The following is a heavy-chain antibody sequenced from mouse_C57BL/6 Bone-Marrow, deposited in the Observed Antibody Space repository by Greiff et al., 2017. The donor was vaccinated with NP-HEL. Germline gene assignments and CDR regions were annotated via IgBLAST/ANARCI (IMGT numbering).Heavy chain of an antibody. D-gene: IGHD1-1*01. CDR2: ISSGCSYT. Sequence: EVKLMESGGDLVKPGGSLKLSCAASGFTFSSYGMSWVRQTPDKRLAWVATISSGCSYTYYPDRVKGRFTISRANAKNTLYLQMSSLKSEDTAMYYCERQGYYYGSYFFDYWGQGTTLTVSS. CDR3: ERQGYYYGSYFFDY. CDR1: GFTFSSYG. V-gene: IGHV5-6*01. J-gene: IGHJ2*01.